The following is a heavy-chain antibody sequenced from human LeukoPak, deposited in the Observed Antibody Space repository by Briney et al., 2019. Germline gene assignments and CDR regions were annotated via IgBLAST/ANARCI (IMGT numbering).Heavy chain of an antibody. J-gene: IGHJ4*02. D-gene: IGHD3-22*01. V-gene: IGHV3-7*01. CDR3: ARVDNYYDSSGYYSLDY. Sequence: GGSLRLSCAASGFTFSSYWMSWVRQAPGKGLEWVANIKQDGSEKYYVDSEKGRFTISRDNAKNSLYLQMNSLRAEDTAVYHCARVDNYYDSSGYYSLDYWGQGTLVTVSS. CDR1: GFTFSSYW. CDR2: IKQDGSEK.